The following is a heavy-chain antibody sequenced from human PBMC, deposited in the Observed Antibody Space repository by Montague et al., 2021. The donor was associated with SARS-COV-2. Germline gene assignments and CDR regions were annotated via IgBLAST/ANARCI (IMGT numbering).Heavy chain of an antibody. Sequence: SETLSLTCTVSGGSITSNYCSWIRHPPGTRLGWVGYVSLSWSTSSNPSSRSRITISVDTSKNQYSLKLSSVTAADTAVYYCARSRSLGSGLSFHSGYFDFWGQGTLVTVAS. CDR1: GGSITSNY. V-gene: IGHV4-59*13. J-gene: IGHJ4*02. D-gene: IGHD2-15*01. CDR2: VSLSWST. CDR3: ARSRSLGSGLSFHSGYFDF.